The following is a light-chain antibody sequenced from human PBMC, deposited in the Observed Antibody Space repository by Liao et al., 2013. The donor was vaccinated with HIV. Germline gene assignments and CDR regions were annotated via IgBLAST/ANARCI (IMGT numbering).Light chain of an antibody. CDR2: YDT. CDR1: NTASEI. Sequence: SYELTQPPSVSVGPGETARITCEGHNTASEIVHWYQQRPGQAPVLVIYYDTDRPSGIPERFSGSNSGNTATLTISRVEAGDEADYHCQVWDNNSDHPVFGGGTKLTVL. CDR3: QVWDNNSDHPV. J-gene: IGLJ3*02. V-gene: IGLV3-21*01.